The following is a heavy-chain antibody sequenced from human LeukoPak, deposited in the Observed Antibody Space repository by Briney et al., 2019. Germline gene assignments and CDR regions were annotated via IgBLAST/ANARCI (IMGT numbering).Heavy chain of an antibody. CDR2: IKHDGSEK. CDR3: ARVYGGNSDY. D-gene: IGHD4-23*01. CDR1: GFTFSTYW. Sequence: GGSLRLSCAASGFTFSTYWMNWVRQAPGKGLEWVANIKHDGSEKYYVDSVMGRFTISRDNAKNSLYLQMNSLRAEDTAVYYCARVYGGNSDYWGQGTLVTVSS. J-gene: IGHJ4*02. V-gene: IGHV3-7*01.